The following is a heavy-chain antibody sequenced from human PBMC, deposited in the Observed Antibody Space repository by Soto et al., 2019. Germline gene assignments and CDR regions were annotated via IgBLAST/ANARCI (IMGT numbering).Heavy chain of an antibody. CDR1: GGSFSSYY. CDR3: ARDLKFAQAGY. J-gene: IGHJ4*02. D-gene: IGHD6-13*01. Sequence: SSETLSLTCTVSGGSFSSYYWSWIRQPSGKGLEWIGRIYASGNTNYNPSLKRRVTMSVDTSKNQFSLKLSSVTAADTAVYYCARDLKFAQAGYWGQGSQVTVSS. CDR2: IYASGNT. V-gene: IGHV4-4*07.